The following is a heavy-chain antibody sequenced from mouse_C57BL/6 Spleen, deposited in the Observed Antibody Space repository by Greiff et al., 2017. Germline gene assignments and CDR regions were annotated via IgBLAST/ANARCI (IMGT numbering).Heavy chain of an antibody. CDR2: IDPSDSYT. J-gene: IGHJ2*01. D-gene: IGHD2-2*01. CDR1: GYTFTSYW. CDR3: ASYYGYDRPFDY. Sequence: QVQLQQPGAELVRPGTSVKLSCKASGYTFTSYWMHWVKQRPGQGLEWIGVIDPSDSYTNYNQKFKGKATLTVDTSSSTAYMQLSSLTSEDSAVYYCASYYGYDRPFDYWGQGTTLTVSS. V-gene: IGHV1-59*01.